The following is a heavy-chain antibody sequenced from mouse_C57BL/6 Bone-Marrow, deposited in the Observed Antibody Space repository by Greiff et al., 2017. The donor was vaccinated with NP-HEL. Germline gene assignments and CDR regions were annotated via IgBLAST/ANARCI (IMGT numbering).Heavy chain of an antibody. CDR2: IYPRSGNT. CDR3: ARDLITTVVDYFDY. CDR1: GYTFTSYG. D-gene: IGHD1-1*01. Sequence: VQLQQSGAELARPGASVKLSCKASGYTFTSYGISWVKQRTGQGLEWIGEIYPRSGNTYYSEKFKGKATLTADKSSSTAYMELRSLTSEDSAVYFCARDLITTVVDYFDYWGQGTTLTVSS. J-gene: IGHJ2*01. V-gene: IGHV1-81*01.